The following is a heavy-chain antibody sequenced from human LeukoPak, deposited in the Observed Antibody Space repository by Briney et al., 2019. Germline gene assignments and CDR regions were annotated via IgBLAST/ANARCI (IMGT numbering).Heavy chain of an antibody. J-gene: IGHJ4*02. D-gene: IGHD3-9*01. CDR2: IYHNGNT. CDR3: ARGSPVVDWLLVFDY. CDR1: GYSISGGYY. V-gene: IGHV4-38-2*02. Sequence: SETLSLTCTVSGYSISGGYYWGWIRQPPGKGLEWIGSIYHNGNTFYNPSLKSRVTKSVDTSKNQFSLKLSSVTAADTAVYYCARGSPVVDWLLVFDYWGQGTLVTVSS.